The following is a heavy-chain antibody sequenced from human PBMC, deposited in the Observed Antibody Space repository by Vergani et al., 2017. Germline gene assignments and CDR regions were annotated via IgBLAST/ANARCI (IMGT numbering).Heavy chain of an antibody. CDR2: IYYSGST. J-gene: IGHJ5*02. V-gene: IGHV4-31*01. CDR1: GGSISSGGYY. CDR3: ARGLAVVVPAAMKGGWFDP. Sequence: QVQLHESGPGLVKPSQTLSLTCTVSGGSISSGGYYWSWIRPHPGKGLEWIGYIYYSGSTYYNPSLKSLVTISVDTSKNWFPLKLRSVTAADTAVYYCARGLAVVVPAAMKGGWFDPWGQGTLVTVSS. D-gene: IGHD2-2*01.